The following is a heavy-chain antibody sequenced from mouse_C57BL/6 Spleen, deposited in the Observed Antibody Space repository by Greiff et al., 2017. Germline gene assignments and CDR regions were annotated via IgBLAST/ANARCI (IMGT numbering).Heavy chain of an antibody. D-gene: IGHD3-2*02. V-gene: IGHV1-50*01. CDR3: TRGDSSGYDYYAMDY. CDR1: GYTFTSYW. CDR2: IDPSDSYT. J-gene: IGHJ4*01. Sequence: QVQLQQPGAELVKPGASVKLSCKASGYTFTSYWMQWVKQRPGQGLEWIGEIDPSDSYTNYNQKIKGKATLTVDTSSSTAYMQLSSLTSEDAAVYYGTRGDSSGYDYYAMDYWGQGTSVTVSS.